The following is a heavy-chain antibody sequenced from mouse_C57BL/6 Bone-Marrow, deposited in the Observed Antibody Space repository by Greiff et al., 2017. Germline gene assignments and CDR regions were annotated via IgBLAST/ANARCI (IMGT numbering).Heavy chain of an antibody. CDR1: GFNIKDDY. Sequence: VQLQQSGAELVRPGASVKLSCTASGFNIKDDYMHWVKQRPEQGLEWIGWIDPENGDTAYASKFQGKATITADTSSNTAYLQLSSLTSEDTAVYYCTTWYGSSYGGQGTLVTVSA. D-gene: IGHD1-1*01. V-gene: IGHV14-4*01. CDR3: TTWYGSSY. CDR2: IDPENGDT. J-gene: IGHJ3*01.